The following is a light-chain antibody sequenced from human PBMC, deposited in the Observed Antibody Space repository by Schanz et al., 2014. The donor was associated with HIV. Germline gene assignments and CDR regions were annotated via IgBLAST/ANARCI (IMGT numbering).Light chain of an antibody. J-gene: IGLJ3*02. CDR2: DGN. Sequence: QSALTQPASVSGSLGQSITISCTGTSGDVGGHNLVSWYQQHPGKVPKLIIYDGNNRPSGVSDRFSGSKSANTASMTISGLQAEDEADYYCCSYAGTFTWVFGGGTKLTVL. CDR3: CSYAGTFTWV. CDR1: SGDVGGHNL. V-gene: IGLV2-23*01.